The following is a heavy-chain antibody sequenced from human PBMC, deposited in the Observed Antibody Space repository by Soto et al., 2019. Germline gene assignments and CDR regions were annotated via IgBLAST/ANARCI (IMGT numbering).Heavy chain of an antibody. Sequence: VQLVESGGGVVQPGRSLRLSCAASGFTFSSYGMHWVRQAPGKGLEWVAVISYDGSNKYYADSVKGRFTISRDNSKNTLYLQMNSLRAEDTAVYYCAKGIPYYYDSSGYPAEDAFDIWGQGTMVTVSS. V-gene: IGHV3-30*18. CDR3: AKGIPYYYDSSGYPAEDAFDI. D-gene: IGHD3-22*01. CDR1: GFTFSSYG. CDR2: ISYDGSNK. J-gene: IGHJ3*02.